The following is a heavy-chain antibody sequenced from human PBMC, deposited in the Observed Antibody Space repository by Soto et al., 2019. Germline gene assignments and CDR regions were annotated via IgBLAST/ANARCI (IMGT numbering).Heavy chain of an antibody. CDR3: AGYCSSTSCSMPYYYGMDV. CDR2: IWYDGSNK. J-gene: IGHJ6*02. CDR1: GFTFSSYG. Sequence: GGSLRLSCAASGFTFSSYGMHWVRQAPGKGLEWVAVIWYDGSNKYYADSVKGRFTISRDNSKNTLYLQMNSLRAEDTAVYYCAGYCSSTSCSMPYYYGMDVWGQGTTVTVSS. D-gene: IGHD2-2*01. V-gene: IGHV3-33*01.